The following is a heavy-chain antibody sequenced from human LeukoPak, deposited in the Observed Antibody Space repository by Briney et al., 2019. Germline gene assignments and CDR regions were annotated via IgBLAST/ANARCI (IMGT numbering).Heavy chain of an antibody. CDR1: GYTFTGYY. V-gene: IGHV1-2*02. CDR3: ARDCSGGSWGGGCWRGFDY. CDR2: INPNSGGT. J-gene: IGHJ4*02. Sequence: ASVKVSCKASGYTFTGYYMHWVRQAPGQGLEWMGWINPNSGGTNYAQKFRGRVTMTRDTSISTAYMELSRLRSDDTAVYYCARDCSGGSWGGGCWRGFDYWGQGTLVTVSS. D-gene: IGHD2-15*01.